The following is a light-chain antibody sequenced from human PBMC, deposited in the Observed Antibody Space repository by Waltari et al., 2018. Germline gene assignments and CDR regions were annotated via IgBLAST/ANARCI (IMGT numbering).Light chain of an antibody. J-gene: IGLJ1*01. Sequence: QSALTQPASVSGSPGQSITISCSGTDSDVGAYDFVSWYQQHPGKAPHLIIYEVSNRPSGISNRFSASKSCNPASLTISGLQAEDEADDYCSSYTTSSAPGVFGTGTRVTVL. CDR2: EVS. CDR1: DSDVGAYDF. CDR3: SSYTTSSAPGV. V-gene: IGLV2-14*01.